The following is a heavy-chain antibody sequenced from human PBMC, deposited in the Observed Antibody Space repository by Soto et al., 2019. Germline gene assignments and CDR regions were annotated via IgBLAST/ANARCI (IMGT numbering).Heavy chain of an antibody. CDR2: ISNYNGDT. CDR1: GYTFTRYS. D-gene: IGHD6-19*01. CDR3: ARGDSTGSPTGWFDP. J-gene: IGHJ5*02. Sequence: QVQLVQSGAEVKKPGASVRVSCKASGYTFTRYSINWVRQAPGQGLEWVGWISNYNGDTKYAEKFQGRVTLTTDTSTTTTYMDLRSLTSDDTAVYLCARGDSTGSPTGWFDPWGQGTLVTVSS. V-gene: IGHV1-18*04.